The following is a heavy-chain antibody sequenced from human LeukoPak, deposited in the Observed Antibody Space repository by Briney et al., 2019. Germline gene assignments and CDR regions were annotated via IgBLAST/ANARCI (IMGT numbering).Heavy chain of an antibody. D-gene: IGHD3-3*01. CDR1: GGSISSGDYY. J-gene: IGHJ4*02. CDR2: IYCSGST. CDR3: ASLYYDFWSGMVRPPADDY. V-gene: IGHV4-30-4*08. Sequence: SETLSLTCTVSGGSISSGDYYWSWIRQPPGKGLEWIGYIYCSGSTYYNPSLKSRVTISVDTSKNQFSLKLSSVTAADTAVYYCASLYYDFWSGMVRPPADDYWGQRTLVTVSS.